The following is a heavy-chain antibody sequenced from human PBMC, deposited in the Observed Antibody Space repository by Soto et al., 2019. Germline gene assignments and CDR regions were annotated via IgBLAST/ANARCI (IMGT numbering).Heavy chain of an antibody. Sequence: PSETLSLTCAVSGYSISSGNYWAWIRQPPGRGLEWIGSLYHIGSTHYNTSLKSRVTISVDTSKNHFSLELSSVTAADTAIYYCRSSTSCYDESCVDVWGQGTRVTVSS. J-gene: IGHJ6*02. CDR3: RSSTSCYDESCVDV. CDR2: LYHIGST. V-gene: IGHV4-38-2*01. D-gene: IGHD2-2*01. CDR1: GYSISSGNY.